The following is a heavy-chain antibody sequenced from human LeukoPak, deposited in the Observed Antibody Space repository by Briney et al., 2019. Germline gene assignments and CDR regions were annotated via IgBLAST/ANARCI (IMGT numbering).Heavy chain of an antibody. CDR3: ARELIDWLAFDI. CDR2: INSDGSST. J-gene: IGHJ3*02. V-gene: IGHV3-74*01. Sequence: GGSLRLSCAASGFTFSSYWMHWVRQAPGKGLVWVSRINSDGSSTSYADSVKGRFTISGDNAKNTLYLQMNSLRAEDTAVYYCARELIDWLAFDIWGQGTMVTVSS. D-gene: IGHD3-9*01. CDR1: GFTFSSYW.